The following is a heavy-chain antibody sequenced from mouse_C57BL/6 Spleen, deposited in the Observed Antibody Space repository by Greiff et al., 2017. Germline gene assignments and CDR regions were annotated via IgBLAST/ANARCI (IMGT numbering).Heavy chain of an antibody. CDR2: ISYDGSN. V-gene: IGHV3-6*01. J-gene: IGHJ4*01. D-gene: IGHD2-5*01. CDR1: GYSITSGYY. Sequence: EVQLQQSGPGLVKPSQSLSLTCSVTGYSITSGYYWNWIRQFPGNKLEWMGYISYDGSNNYNPSLKNRISITRDTSKNQFFLKLNSVTTEDTATYYCAREGAYYSNYPYAMDYWGQGTSVTVSS. CDR3: AREGAYYSNYPYAMDY.